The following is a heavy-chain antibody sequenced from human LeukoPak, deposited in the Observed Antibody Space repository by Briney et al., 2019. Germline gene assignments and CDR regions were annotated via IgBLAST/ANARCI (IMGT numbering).Heavy chain of an antibody. Sequence: GGSLRLSCVGSGFTFSSYDMNWVRQAPGKGLEWISYISSGGSDMYYAASVQGRFTISRDNANNSLYLQMNSLRVEDAAVYYCARKLSLRWFDPWGQGTLVTVSS. CDR3: ARKLSLRWFDP. CDR1: GFTFSSYD. V-gene: IGHV3-48*01. J-gene: IGHJ5*02. CDR2: ISSGGSDM.